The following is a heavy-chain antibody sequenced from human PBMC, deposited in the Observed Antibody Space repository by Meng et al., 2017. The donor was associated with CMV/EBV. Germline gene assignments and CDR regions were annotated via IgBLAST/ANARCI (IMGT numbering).Heavy chain of an antibody. CDR1: GASISSGSYY. D-gene: IGHD1-20*01. Sequence: QRRQPGPCQVNPPQTLPLPCPVSGASISSGSYYWSWIRTPAGKGLEWIGRIYTSGSTNYNPSLKSRVTISVDTSKNQFSLKLSSVTAADTAVYYCASVTGIGWWYFDLWGRGTLVTVSS. CDR3: ASVTGIGWWYFDL. J-gene: IGHJ2*01. CDR2: IYTSGST. V-gene: IGHV4-61*02.